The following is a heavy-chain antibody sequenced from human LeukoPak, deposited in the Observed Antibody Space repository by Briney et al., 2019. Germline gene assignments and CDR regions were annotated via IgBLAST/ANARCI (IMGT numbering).Heavy chain of an antibody. Sequence: GASVKVSCKASGGTFSSYSISWVRQAPGQGLEWMGGIIPIFGTANYAQKFQGRVTITADESTSTAYMELSSLRSEDTAVYYCARSKALRLDDIYYWGQGTPVTVSS. CDR1: GGTFSSYS. CDR2: IIPIFGTA. V-gene: IGHV1-69*13. D-gene: IGHD3-9*01. CDR3: ARSKALRLDDIYY. J-gene: IGHJ4*02.